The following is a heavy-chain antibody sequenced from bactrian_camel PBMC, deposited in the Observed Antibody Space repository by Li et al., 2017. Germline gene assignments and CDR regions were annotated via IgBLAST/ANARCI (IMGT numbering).Heavy chain of an antibody. D-gene: IGHD6*01. J-gene: IGHJ4*01. V-gene: IGHV3S55*01. CDR3: AARVCYYGTSIVFSSSSYTY. Sequence: VQLVESGGGSVQTGGSLRLSCVVSGHSRGSNCVGWYRLPPGRAPAEREGIAAIRRSGGETWYAGSVKGRFTITKDNAENTLYLQMNSLKLDDTAMYYCAARVCYYGTSIVFSSSSYTYWGQGTQVTVS. CDR2: IRRSGGET. CDR1: GHSRGSNC.